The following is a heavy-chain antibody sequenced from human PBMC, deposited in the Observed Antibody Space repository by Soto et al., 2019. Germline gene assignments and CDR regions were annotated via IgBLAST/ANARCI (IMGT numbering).Heavy chain of an antibody. D-gene: IGHD6-19*01. CDR3: ARSRYSSGFRGSEYFQH. CDR2: IIPIFGTA. J-gene: IGHJ1*01. CDR1: GGTFSSYA. Sequence: QVQLVQSGAEVKKPGSSVKVSCKASGGTFSSYAISWVRQAPGQGLEWMGGIIPIFGTANYAQKFQGRVTIPADESTCTAYKELGSLRSEDTAVYYCARSRYSSGFRGSEYFQHWGQGTLVTVSS. V-gene: IGHV1-69*01.